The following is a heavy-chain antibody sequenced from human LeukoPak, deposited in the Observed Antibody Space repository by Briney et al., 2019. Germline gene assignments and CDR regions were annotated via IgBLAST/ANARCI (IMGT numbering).Heavy chain of an antibody. J-gene: IGHJ4*02. D-gene: IGHD3-10*01. CDR3: AKDRPNYYRSDGSYYKRNGDY. CDR1: GFTFSSYA. V-gene: IGHV3-23*01. Sequence: GGSLRLSCAASGFTFSSYAMSWVRQAPGKGLEWVSAISGSGGSTYYADSVKGRFTISRDNSKNTLYLLLSSLTAEDTAVYYCAKDRPNYYRSDGSYYKRNGDYWGQGTLVTVSS. CDR2: ISGSGGST.